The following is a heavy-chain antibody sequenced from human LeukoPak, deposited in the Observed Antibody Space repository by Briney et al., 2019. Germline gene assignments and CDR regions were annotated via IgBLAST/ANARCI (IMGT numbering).Heavy chain of an antibody. J-gene: IGHJ5*02. Sequence: GGSLRLSCAASGFTVSSNYMSWVRQAPGKGLEWVSVIYSGGRTYYADSVKGRFTISRDNSKNTLYLQTNSLRAEDTAVYYCARGYGNDILIRSWGQGTLVTVSS. CDR1: GFTVSSNY. D-gene: IGHD3-9*01. V-gene: IGHV3-53*01. CDR2: IYSGGRT. CDR3: ARGYGNDILIRS.